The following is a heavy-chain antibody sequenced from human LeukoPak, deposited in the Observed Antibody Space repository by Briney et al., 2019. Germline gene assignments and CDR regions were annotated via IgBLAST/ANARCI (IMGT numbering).Heavy chain of an antibody. D-gene: IGHD6-13*01. V-gene: IGHV4-59*08. CDR1: GGSIRSYC. CDR2: MYYSGSS. J-gene: IGHJ3*02. Sequence: PSETLSLTCTVSGGSIRSYCWSWIRQPPGKGLEWIGYMYYSGSSNYNPSLKSRVTIVVDTSKNRFSLNLSSVTAADTAVYYRARRIGSSWLDAFDIWGQGTMVTVSS. CDR3: ARRIGSSWLDAFDI.